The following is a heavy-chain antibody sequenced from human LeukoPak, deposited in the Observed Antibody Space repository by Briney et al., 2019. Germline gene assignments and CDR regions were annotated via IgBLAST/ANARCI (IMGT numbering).Heavy chain of an antibody. Sequence: SETLSLTCAVSGYSISSGYYWGWIRQPPGKGLEWIGSIYHSGSTYYNPSLKSRVTISVDTTKNQFSLKLSSVTATDTAVYYCARLTFYYDGSGYYFDYWGQGTLVTVSS. V-gene: IGHV4-38-2*01. CDR2: IYHSGST. CDR1: GYSISSGYY. D-gene: IGHD3-22*01. J-gene: IGHJ4*02. CDR3: ARLTFYYDGSGYYFDY.